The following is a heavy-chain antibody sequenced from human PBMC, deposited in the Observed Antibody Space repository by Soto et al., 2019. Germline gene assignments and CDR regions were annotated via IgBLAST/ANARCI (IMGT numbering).Heavy chain of an antibody. CDR1: GYTFTGYA. CDR3: ARAVAVPADFDY. J-gene: IGHJ4*02. D-gene: IGHD6-19*01. V-gene: IGHV1-3*01. CDR2: INAGDGNT. Sequence: ASVKVSCKASGYTFTGYAMHWVRQAPGQRLEWMGWINAGDGNTKYSEKFLGRVTITRDTSASTAYMELSSLSSEYTAVYYCARAVAVPADFDYWGQGTLVTVSS.